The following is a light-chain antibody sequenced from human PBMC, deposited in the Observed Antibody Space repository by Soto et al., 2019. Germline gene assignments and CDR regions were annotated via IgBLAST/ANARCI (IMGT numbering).Light chain of an antibody. CDR1: HNIRNNY. CDR3: QQYGDTPQT. Sequence: EIVLTQSPGTLSVSPGEGATLSCRASHNIRNNYLAWYQQKRGQAPRLLIFDASSRATGIPDRFSGSGSGTDFILTISRLEPEDFAVYFCQQYGDTPQTFGQGTKVEI. CDR2: DAS. J-gene: IGKJ1*01. V-gene: IGKV3-20*01.